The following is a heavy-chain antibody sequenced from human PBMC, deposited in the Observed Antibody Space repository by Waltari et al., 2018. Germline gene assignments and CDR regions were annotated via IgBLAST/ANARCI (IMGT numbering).Heavy chain of an antibody. D-gene: IGHD4-17*01. CDR1: GGTFSGYA. V-gene: IGHV1-69*01. Sequence: QGQLVQSGAAVKKPGSSVKVSCKASGGTFSGYAISRVRQAPGQGLEWRGGIIPIFGTVYYAQKCQGRGTITADESTSTAYMELRSLRAEDTAVYYGARDSNPYGGNPSLVDYWGQGTLVTVSS. J-gene: IGHJ4*02. CDR2: IIPIFGTV. CDR3: ARDSNPYGGNPSLVDY.